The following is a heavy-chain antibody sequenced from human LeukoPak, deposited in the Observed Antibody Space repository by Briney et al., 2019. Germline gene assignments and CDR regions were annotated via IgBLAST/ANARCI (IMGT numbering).Heavy chain of an antibody. V-gene: IGHV1-2*02. D-gene: IGHD5-18*01. CDR2: INPNSGGT. CDR1: GYTFTGYY. CDR3: ASTAMVTTLLYYYYMDV. Sequence: ASVKVSCKASGYTFTGYYTHWVRQAPGQGLEWMGWINPNSGGTNYAQKFQGRVTMTRDTSISTAYMELSRLRSDDTAVYYCASTAMVTTLLYYYYMDVWGKGTTVTVSS. J-gene: IGHJ6*03.